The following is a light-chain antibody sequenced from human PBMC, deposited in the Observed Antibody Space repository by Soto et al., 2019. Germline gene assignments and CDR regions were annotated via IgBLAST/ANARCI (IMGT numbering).Light chain of an antibody. V-gene: IGLV2-14*01. CDR2: DVS. Sequence: QSALTQPASVSGSPGQSITISCTGTSSDVGGYNYVSWYQQHPGKVPKLMIYDVSNRPSGVSNRFSGSKSGNTASLTISGLQAEDEANYYCSSYTSSSTLFGGGTQLPS. CDR3: SSYTSSSTL. J-gene: IGLJ2*01. CDR1: SSDVGGYNY.